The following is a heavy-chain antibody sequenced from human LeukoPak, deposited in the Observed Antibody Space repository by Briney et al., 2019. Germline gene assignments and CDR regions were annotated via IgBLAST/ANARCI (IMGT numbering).Heavy chain of an antibody. D-gene: IGHD3-9*01. CDR3: ARALHFDWLFPNPLDY. CDR2: INHSGST. V-gene: IGHV4-34*01. Sequence: PSETLSLTCAVYGGSFSGYYWSWIRQPPGKGLEWIGEINHSGSTNYNPSLKSRVTISVDTSKNQFSLKLSSVTAADTAVYYCARALHFDWLFPNPLDYWGQGTLVTVSS. CDR1: GGSFSGYY. J-gene: IGHJ4*02.